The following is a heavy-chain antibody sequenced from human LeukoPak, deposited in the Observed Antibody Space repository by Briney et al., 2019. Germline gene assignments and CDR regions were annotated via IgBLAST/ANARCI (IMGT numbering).Heavy chain of an antibody. J-gene: IGHJ4*02. D-gene: IGHD7-27*01. V-gene: IGHV3-7*04. CDR1: GFTFSSYW. CDR2: IKQDGSET. Sequence: GSLRLSCAASGFTFSSYWMSWVRQAPGKGLEWVANIKQDGSETYYVDSVEGRFTISRDNAKNSLFLQMSSLRAEDTAVYFCSGDPGDYWGQGTLVTVSS. CDR3: SGDPGDY.